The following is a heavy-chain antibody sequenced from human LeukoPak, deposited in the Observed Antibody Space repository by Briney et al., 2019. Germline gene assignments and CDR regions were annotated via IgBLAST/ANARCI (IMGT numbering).Heavy chain of an antibody. D-gene: IGHD1-26*01. CDR1: GGSISSSNW. V-gene: IGHV4-4*02. J-gene: IGHJ5*02. CDR3: AREVRSAWASFDP. Sequence: SGTLSLTCAVSGGSISSSNWWSWVRRPPGKGLEWIGEIYHSGSTNYNPSLKSRVTISVDTSKNQFSLKLSSVTAADTAVYYCAREVRSAWASFDPWGQGTLVTVSS. CDR2: IYHSGST.